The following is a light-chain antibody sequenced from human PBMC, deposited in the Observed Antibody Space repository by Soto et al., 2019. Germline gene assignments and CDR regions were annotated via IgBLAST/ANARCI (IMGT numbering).Light chain of an antibody. CDR3: QQYNTLLFP. CDR1: QSVSSN. J-gene: IGKJ3*01. CDR2: GAS. V-gene: IGKV3-15*01. Sequence: EIVMTQSPATLSVSPGERATLSCRASQSVSSNLAWYQQKPGQAPRLLIYGASTRATGIQARCSGSGSGTEFALTISSLQSEDFAVYYCQQYNTLLFPCGPGTKVDIK.